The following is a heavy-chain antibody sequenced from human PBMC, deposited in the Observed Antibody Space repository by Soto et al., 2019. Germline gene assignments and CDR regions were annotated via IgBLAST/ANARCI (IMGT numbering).Heavy chain of an antibody. Sequence: SETLSLTCTVSGVSVSSGSFYWAWIRQPPGKGLEWIGFGSYSGTTNYKPSLKSRVTISVDTSRSQISLKVSSLTAADTAVYYCARGAAVTQYDYWGQGTLVTVSS. J-gene: IGHJ4*02. CDR2: GSYSGTT. D-gene: IGHD4-17*01. CDR3: ARGAAVTQYDY. CDR1: GVSVSSGSFY. V-gene: IGHV4-61*01.